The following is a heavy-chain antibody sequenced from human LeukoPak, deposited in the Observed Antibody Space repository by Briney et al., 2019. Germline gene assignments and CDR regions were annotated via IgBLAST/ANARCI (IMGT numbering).Heavy chain of an antibody. CDR3: AKIIESYYYGSGSYYGRTPYFDY. D-gene: IGHD3-10*01. CDR2: ISGSGGST. CDR1: GFTFSSYG. Sequence: GGSLRLSCAASGFTFSSYGMSWVRQAPGKGLEWVSAISGSGGSTYYADSVKGRFTISRDNSKNTLYLRMNSLRAEDTAVYYCAKIIESYYYGSGSYYGRTPYFDYWGQGTLVTVSS. V-gene: IGHV3-23*01. J-gene: IGHJ4*02.